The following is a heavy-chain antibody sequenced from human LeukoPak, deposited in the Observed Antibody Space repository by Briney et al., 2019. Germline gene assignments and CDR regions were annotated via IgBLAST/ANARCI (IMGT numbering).Heavy chain of an antibody. CDR3: ARGGVGPLVAAGNDAFDI. D-gene: IGHD2-15*01. CDR2: IYYSGST. CDR1: GGSISSSSYY. J-gene: IGHJ3*02. Sequence: SETLSLTCTVSGGSISSSSYYWGWIRQPPGKGLEWIGSIYYSGSTYYNPSLKSRVTISVDTSKNQFSLKLSSVTAADTAVYYCARGGVGPLVAAGNDAFDIWGQGTMVTVSS. V-gene: IGHV4-39*07.